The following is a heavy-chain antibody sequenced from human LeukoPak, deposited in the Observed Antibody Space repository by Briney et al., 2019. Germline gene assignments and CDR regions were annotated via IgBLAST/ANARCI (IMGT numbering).Heavy chain of an antibody. CDR1: GYIFTSYG. Sequence: GASVKVSCKASGYIFTSYGISWVRQAPGQGLEWMGWISAYNGNTNYAQKLQGRVTMTTDTSTSTAYMELRSLRSDDTAVYYCARGYCSSTSCYIDYFDYWGQGTLVTVSP. CDR3: ARGYCSSTSCYIDYFDY. D-gene: IGHD2-2*02. CDR2: ISAYNGNT. V-gene: IGHV1-18*01. J-gene: IGHJ4*02.